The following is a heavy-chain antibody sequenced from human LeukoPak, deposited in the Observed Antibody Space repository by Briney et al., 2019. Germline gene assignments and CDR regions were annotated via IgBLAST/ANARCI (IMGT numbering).Heavy chain of an antibody. CDR2: IYYSGST. D-gene: IGHD3-10*01. CDR3: ARSALLWFGELLPGDY. V-gene: IGHV4-59*01. CDR1: GGSISSYY. J-gene: IGHJ4*02. Sequence: PSETLSLTCTVSGGSISSYYWSWIRQPPGKGLEWIGYIYYSGSTNYNPSLKSRVTISVDTSKNQFSLKLSSVTAADTAVYYCARSALLWFGELLPGDYWGQGTLVTASS.